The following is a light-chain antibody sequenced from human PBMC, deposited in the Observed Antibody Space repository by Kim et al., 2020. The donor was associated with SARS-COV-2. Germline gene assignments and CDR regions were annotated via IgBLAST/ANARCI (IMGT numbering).Light chain of an antibody. CDR2: NTD. CDR3: ILYMGGGIWV. CDR1: SDSVSTRYY. Sequence: QTVVTQEPSFSVSPGGTVTLTCGLTSDSVSTRYYPSWYQQTPGQAPRTLIYNTDTRSSVVPDRFSGSILGDKAALTIAGARADDESTYYCILYMGGGIWVFGGGTQLTVL. V-gene: IGLV8-61*01. J-gene: IGLJ3*02.